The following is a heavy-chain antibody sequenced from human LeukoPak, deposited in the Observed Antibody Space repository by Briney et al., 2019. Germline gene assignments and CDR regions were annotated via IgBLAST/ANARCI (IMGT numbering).Heavy chain of an antibody. CDR2: INHSGST. D-gene: IGHD3-22*01. CDR1: GGSFSGYY. V-gene: IGHV4-34*01. CDR3: ARGEYYDSSGYYGFGFPFNFDY. Sequence: RTSETLSLTCAVYGGSFSGYYWSWIRQPPGKGLEWIGEINHSGSTNYNPSLKSRVTISVDTSKNQFSLKLSSVTAADTAVYYCARGEYYDSSGYYGFGFPFNFDYWGQGTLVTVSS. J-gene: IGHJ4*02.